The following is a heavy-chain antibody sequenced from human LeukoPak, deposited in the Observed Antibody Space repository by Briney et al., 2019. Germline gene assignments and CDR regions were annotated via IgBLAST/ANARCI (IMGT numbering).Heavy chain of an antibody. J-gene: IGHJ1*01. V-gene: IGHV3-30*02. CDR3: AKSSPGYSSGWLQH. D-gene: IGHD6-19*01. CDR1: GFTFSSYG. CDR2: IRYDGSNK. Sequence: PGGSLRHSCAASGFTFSSYGMHWVRQAPGKGLEWVAFIRYDGSNKYYADSVKGRFTISRDNAKKSLYLQMNSLRAEDMALYYCAKSSPGYSSGWLQHWGQGTLVTVSS.